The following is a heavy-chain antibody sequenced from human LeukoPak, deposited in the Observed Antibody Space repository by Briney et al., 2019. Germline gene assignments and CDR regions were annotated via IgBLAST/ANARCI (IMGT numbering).Heavy chain of an antibody. CDR3: AKTSGVIVVVITVYYFDY. Sequence: XYMXWXRXXXXXXXEXVSXISXSGITLYYADSVKGRFTISRDNSKNTLYLQMNSLRAEDTAVYYCAKTSGVIVVVITVYYFDYWGQGTLVTVSS. CDR2: ISXSGITL. D-gene: IGHD3-22*01. J-gene: IGHJ4*02. V-gene: IGHV3-11*01. CDR1: XY.